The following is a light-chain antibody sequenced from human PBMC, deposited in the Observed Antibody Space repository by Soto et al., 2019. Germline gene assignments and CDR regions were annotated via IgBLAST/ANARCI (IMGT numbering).Light chain of an antibody. CDR2: EGS. CDR1: SIAVGSYNL. CDR3: CSYAGSSTWV. J-gene: IGLJ3*02. Sequence: QSALTKPASLSGSPGKSITFSCTGTSIAVGSYNLVSWYQQHPGKAPKLMIYEGSKRPSGVSNRFSGSKSGNTASLTISGLQAEDEADYYCCSYAGSSTWVFGAGTKLTVL. V-gene: IGLV2-23*01.